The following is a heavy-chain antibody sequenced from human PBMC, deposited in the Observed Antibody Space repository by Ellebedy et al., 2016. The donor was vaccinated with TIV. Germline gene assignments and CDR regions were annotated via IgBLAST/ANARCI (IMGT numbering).Heavy chain of an antibody. Sequence: PGGSLRLSCAASGFTFSDYYMSWIRQAPRKGLEWLSYISSTGGTKYYADSVKGRFTISRDNAKNSLYLQMNSLRAEDTSVYYCASGGVTRDYYYYMDVWGKGTTVTVSS. CDR1: GFTFSDYY. CDR2: ISSTGGTK. CDR3: ASGGVTRDYYYYMDV. J-gene: IGHJ6*03. D-gene: IGHD4-17*01. V-gene: IGHV3-11*01.